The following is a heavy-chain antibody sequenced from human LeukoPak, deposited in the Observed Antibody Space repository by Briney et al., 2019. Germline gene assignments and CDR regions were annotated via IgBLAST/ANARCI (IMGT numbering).Heavy chain of an antibody. CDR3: ARDYDFDYHMDV. J-gene: IGHJ6*03. CDR2: INPNSGGT. CDR1: GYTFTSYG. Sequence: GASVKVSCKASGYTFTSYGISWVRQAPGQGLEWMGWINPNSGGTNYAQKFQGRVTMTRDTSISTAYMELSRLRSDDTAVYYCARDYDFDYHMDVWGKGTTVTVSS. V-gene: IGHV1-2*02. D-gene: IGHD3-3*01.